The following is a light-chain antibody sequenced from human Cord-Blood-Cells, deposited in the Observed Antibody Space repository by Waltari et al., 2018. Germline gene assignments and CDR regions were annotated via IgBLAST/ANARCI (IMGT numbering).Light chain of an antibody. CDR1: QSVSSN. CDR3: HQYNNWPPYT. J-gene: IGKJ2*01. Sequence: IVMTQSPATLSVSPGERAPLSCRASQSVSSNSAWYQQKPGQAPRLLIYGASTRATGIPAMYSGSRSGTVFTLTISSLQSEDFAVYYCHQYNNWPPYTFGQGTKLEIK. V-gene: IGKV3-15*01. CDR2: GAS.